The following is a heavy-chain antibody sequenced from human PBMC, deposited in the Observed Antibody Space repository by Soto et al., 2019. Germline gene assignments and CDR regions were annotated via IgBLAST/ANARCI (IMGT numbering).Heavy chain of an antibody. J-gene: IGHJ6*02. D-gene: IGHD3-3*01. CDR3: ARSYYDFWSGYLDGMDV. Sequence: GGSLRLSCAASGFTFSSYAMHWVRQAPGKGLEWVAVISYDGSNKYYADSVKGRFTISRDNSENTLYLQMNSLRAEDTAVYYCARSYYDFWSGYLDGMDVWGQGTTVTVSS. V-gene: IGHV3-30-3*01. CDR2: ISYDGSNK. CDR1: GFTFSSYA.